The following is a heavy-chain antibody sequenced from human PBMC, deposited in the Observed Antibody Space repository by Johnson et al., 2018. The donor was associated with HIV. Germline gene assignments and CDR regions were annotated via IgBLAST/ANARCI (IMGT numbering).Heavy chain of an antibody. Sequence: QVQLVESGGGVVQPGRSLRLSCAASGFTFSDYYMTWIRQAPGKGLEWISYISWSGRTIYYADSVKGRFTISRDNAKNSLYLQMNSLRAEDTAVYYCARSIAAAGTDAFDIWGQGTMVTVSS. V-gene: IGHV3-11*01. CDR2: ISWSGRTI. CDR3: ARSIAAAGTDAFDI. D-gene: IGHD6-13*01. J-gene: IGHJ3*02. CDR1: GFTFSDYY.